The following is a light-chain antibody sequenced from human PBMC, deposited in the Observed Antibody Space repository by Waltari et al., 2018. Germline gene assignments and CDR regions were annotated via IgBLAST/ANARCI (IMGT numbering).Light chain of an antibody. CDR1: QGAGSN. Sequence: EILMTQSPATLSVSPGGRPTLPRRANQGAGSNLAWFQQRPGQAPRLLMYDASTRATGIPARFSGTGSGTEFTLTISSLQSEDFAVYYCQQYYNWPRTFGQGTKVEI. V-gene: IGKV3-15*01. J-gene: IGKJ1*01. CDR2: DAS. CDR3: QQYYNWPRT.